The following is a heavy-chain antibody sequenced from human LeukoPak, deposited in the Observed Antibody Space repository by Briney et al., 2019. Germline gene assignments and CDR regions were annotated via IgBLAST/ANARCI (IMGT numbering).Heavy chain of an antibody. CDR3: ARGTIAVAGPRNNCFDP. CDR1: GGSISSDY. J-gene: IGHJ5*02. Sequence: SETLSLTCTVSGGSISSDYWSCIRQPPGKGLEWIGYIYYSGSTNYNPSLKSRVTISVDTSKNQFSLKLSSVTAADTAVYYCARGTIAVAGPRNNCFDPWGQGTLVTVSS. V-gene: IGHV4-59*01. CDR2: IYYSGST. D-gene: IGHD6-19*01.